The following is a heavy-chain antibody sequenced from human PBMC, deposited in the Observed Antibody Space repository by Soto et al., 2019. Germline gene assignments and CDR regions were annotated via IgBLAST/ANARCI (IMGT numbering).Heavy chain of an antibody. CDR1: GGSIRSYY. D-gene: IGHD3-16*01. J-gene: IGHJ4*02. Sequence: SETLSLTCTVSGGSIRSYYWSWIRQPPGKGLEWIGYIYYSGSTNYNPSLKSRVTISVDTSKNQFSLKLSSVTAADTAVYYCARRWGDYFDYWGQGTLVTVSS. CDR2: IYYSGST. V-gene: IGHV4-59*08. CDR3: ARRWGDYFDY.